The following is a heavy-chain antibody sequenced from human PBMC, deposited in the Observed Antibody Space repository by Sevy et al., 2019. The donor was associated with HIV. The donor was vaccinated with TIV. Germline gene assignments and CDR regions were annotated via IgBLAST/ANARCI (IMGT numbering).Heavy chain of an antibody. J-gene: IGHJ4*02. CDR3: ARERGYCTNGVCHPGTYYFDY. Sequence: SETLSLTCTVSGGSLSNSYYYWGWIRQPPGKGLEWIGTIYYSGSTYYHPSLKSRVTISVDTSKNHFSLKLSSVTAADTAVYYCARERGYCTNGVCHPGTYYFDYWGQGTLVTVSS. D-gene: IGHD2-8*01. V-gene: IGHV4-39*02. CDR2: IYYSGST. CDR1: GGSLSNSYYY.